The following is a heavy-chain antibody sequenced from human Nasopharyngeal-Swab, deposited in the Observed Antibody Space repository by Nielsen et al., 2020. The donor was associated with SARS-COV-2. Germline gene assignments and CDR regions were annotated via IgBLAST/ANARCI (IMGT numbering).Heavy chain of an antibody. D-gene: IGHD6-19*01. CDR2: IYYSGHM. Sequence: SCTVSGASVIGGNYYWSWIRQRPGKGPEWIAYIYYSGHMYFNPSLKSRVTISIDTSKNQFSLKLSSVSAADTAVYFCARFYGPYSSGWLDYWGQGTRSSSPQ. CDR3: ARFYGPYSSGWLDY. J-gene: IGHJ4*02. V-gene: IGHV4-31*02. CDR1: GASVIGGNYY.